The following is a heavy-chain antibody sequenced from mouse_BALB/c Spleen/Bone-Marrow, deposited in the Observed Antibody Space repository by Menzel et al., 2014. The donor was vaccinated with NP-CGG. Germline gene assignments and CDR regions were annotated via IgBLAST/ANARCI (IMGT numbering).Heavy chain of an antibody. J-gene: IGHJ2*01. CDR1: GYTFTNYW. Sequence: QGQLKESGAELVKPGASVKLSCKTSGYTFTNYWIQWVKQRPGQGLGWIGEIFPGIGTTYYNEKFKGKATLTIDTSSSTAYMQLSSLTSEDSAVYFCARGGNYGYWGQGTTLTVSS. V-gene: IGHV1S132*01. CDR3: ARGGNYGY. D-gene: IGHD2-1*01. CDR2: IFPGIGTT.